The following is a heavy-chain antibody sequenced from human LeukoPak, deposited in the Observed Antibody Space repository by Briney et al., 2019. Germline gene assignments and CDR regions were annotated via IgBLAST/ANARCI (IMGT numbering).Heavy chain of an antibody. D-gene: IGHD2-8*01. CDR2: INPSGGST. V-gene: IGHV1-46*01. CDR1: GYNFISYY. CDR3: AREDVVLVDAVRYYYYGMDV. Sequence: ASVKVSCKASGYNFISYYMHWVRQAPGQGLEWMGIINPSGGSTSYAQKFQDRVTMTRNTSTSTVYMELSSLKSEDTAVYYCAREDVVLVDAVRYYYYGMDVWGQGTTVTVSS. J-gene: IGHJ6*02.